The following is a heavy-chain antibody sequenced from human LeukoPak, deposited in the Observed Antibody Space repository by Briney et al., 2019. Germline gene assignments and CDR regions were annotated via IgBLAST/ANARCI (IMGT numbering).Heavy chain of an antibody. CDR2: IYYSGST. CDR1: GGSISSGGYY. D-gene: IGHD3-10*01. CDR3: ARGSYYYGSGSSYGMDV. J-gene: IGHJ6*02. V-gene: IGHV4-31*03. Sequence: SETLSLTCTVSGGSISSGGYYWSWIRQHPGKGLEWIGYIYYSGSTYYNPSLKSRVTISVDTSKNQFSLKLSSVTAADTAVYYCARGSYYYGSGSSYGMDVWGQGTTVTVSS.